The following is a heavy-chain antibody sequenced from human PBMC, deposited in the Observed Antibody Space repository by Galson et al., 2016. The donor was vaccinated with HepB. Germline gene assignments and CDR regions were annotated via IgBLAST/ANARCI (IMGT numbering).Heavy chain of an antibody. V-gene: IGHV3-66*01. CDR2: LYPDGRT. CDR3: AKNSGWYGNGYFDL. J-gene: IGHJ2*01. D-gene: IGHD6-19*01. CDR1: GFSVSGNY. Sequence: SLRLSCAASGFSVSGNYMSWVRQAPGKGLEWVSVLYPDGRTYYGDSVKDRFTISRDNSKNILFPQMNSLRAEDTAVYYCAKNSGWYGNGYFDLWGRGTLLTVSS.